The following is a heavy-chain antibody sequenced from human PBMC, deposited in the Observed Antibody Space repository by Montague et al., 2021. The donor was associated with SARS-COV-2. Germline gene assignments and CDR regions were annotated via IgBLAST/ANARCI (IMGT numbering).Heavy chain of an antibody. CDR2: TYYRSKWYN. CDR1: GDSVSSNSAT. Sequence: CAISGDSVSSNSATWNWVRQSPSRGLEWLGRTYYRSKWYNDYAVSVRGRVTINPDTSKNQFSLQLNSVTPEDTAIYYCASGRERNYNVMDVWGQGTTVTVSS. J-gene: IGHJ6*02. D-gene: IGHD1-1*01. V-gene: IGHV6-1*01. CDR3: ASGRERNYNVMDV.